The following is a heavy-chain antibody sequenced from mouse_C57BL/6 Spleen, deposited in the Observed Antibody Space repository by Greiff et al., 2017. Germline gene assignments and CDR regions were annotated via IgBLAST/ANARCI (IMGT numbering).Heavy chain of an antibody. J-gene: IGHJ3*01. D-gene: IGHD2-4*01. V-gene: IGHV1-81*01. Sequence: QVQLQQSGAELARPGASVKLSCKASGYTFTSYGLSWVKQRTGQGLEWIGEIYPRSGNTYYNEKFKGKATLTADKSSSTAYMELRSLTSEDSAVYFCARRGAYYDYDGFAYWGQGTLVTVSA. CDR3: ARRGAYYDYDGFAY. CDR2: IYPRSGNT. CDR1: GYTFTSYG.